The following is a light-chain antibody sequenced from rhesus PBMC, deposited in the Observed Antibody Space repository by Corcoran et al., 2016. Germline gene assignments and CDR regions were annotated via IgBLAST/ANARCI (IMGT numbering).Light chain of an antibody. CDR2: AAT. CDR1: TGISTY. Sequence: DIQMTQSPSSLSASVGDTVTSTCRARTGISTYLNWFQQKTGKAPKLMILAATSLQSGVPSRFSGSRSGTVFTLTISRLQPEDFASSYCQPYKNSPLAFGPGTKLAI. V-gene: IGKV1-28*02. J-gene: IGKJ3*01. CDR3: QPYKNSPLA.